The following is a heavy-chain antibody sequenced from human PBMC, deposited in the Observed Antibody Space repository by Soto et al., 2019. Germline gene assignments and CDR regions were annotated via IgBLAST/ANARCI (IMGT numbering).Heavy chain of an antibody. CDR2: LKSDGSGT. D-gene: IGHD3-22*01. J-gene: IGHJ4*02. CDR1: GFTFSSYW. V-gene: IGHV3-74*03. CDR3: VRGDGDYYDGNSYLGRL. Sequence: EVQLVESGGGLVQPGGSLRLSCAASGFTFSSYWMHWVRQAPGKGLVWVSRLKSDGSGTMNADSVKGRLTISRDNAEHKLYLQMDSLRGEETAVYYCVRGDGDYYDGNSYLGRLWGQGTLVSVSS.